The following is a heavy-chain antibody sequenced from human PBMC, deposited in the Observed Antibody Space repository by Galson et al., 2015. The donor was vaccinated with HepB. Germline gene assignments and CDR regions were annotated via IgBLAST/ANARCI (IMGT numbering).Heavy chain of an antibody. Sequence: SVKVSCKASGGTFKTYAISWVRQAPGHGLEWMGGIFPIFGTANYAQSFQGRVTIIADASTSTVYMELSSLRSEDPAVYYCATVPPYYYDSGGRPYYFNYWGQGTLVTVSA. D-gene: IGHD3-22*01. CDR3: ATVPPYYYDSGGRPYYFNY. J-gene: IGHJ4*02. CDR2: IFPIFGTA. V-gene: IGHV1-69*13. CDR1: GGTFKTYA.